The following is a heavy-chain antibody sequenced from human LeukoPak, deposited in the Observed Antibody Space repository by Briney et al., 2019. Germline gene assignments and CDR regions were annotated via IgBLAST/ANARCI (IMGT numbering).Heavy chain of an antibody. CDR1: GFTFSSYG. CDR3: AKDLNSWQLDY. J-gene: IGHJ4*02. D-gene: IGHD6-13*01. CDR2: IWYGGSNK. V-gene: IGHV3-30*02. Sequence: GGSLRLPCAASGFTFSSYGMHWVRQAPGKGLEWVAVIWYGGSNKYYADSVKGRFTISRDNSKNTLYLQMNSLRAEDTAVYYCAKDLNSWQLDYWGQGTLVTVSS.